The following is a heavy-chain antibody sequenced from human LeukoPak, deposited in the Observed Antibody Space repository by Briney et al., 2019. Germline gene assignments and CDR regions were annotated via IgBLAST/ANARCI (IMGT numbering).Heavy chain of an antibody. CDR1: GDSVSSNSAA. CDR2: TYYRSKWYN. Sequence: SQTLSLTCAISGDSVSSNSAAWNWIRQSPSRGLEWLGRTYYRSKWYNDYAVSVKSRITINPDTSKNQFSLQLNSVTPEDTAVYYCAREFGSGRPYYYYYGMDVWGQGTTVTVSS. D-gene: IGHD3-10*01. V-gene: IGHV6-1*01. J-gene: IGHJ6*02. CDR3: AREFGSGRPYYYYYGMDV.